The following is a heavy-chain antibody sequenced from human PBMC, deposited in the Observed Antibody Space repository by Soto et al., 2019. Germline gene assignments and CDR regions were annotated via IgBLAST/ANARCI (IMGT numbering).Heavy chain of an antibody. Sequence: QVQLQESGPGLVKPSQTLSLTCTVSGCSITNSGHYWSWVRQRPGKVLEWVGYIHDSGNADYNPILKSRASISVDSSKNQLSLKLTSVTAADTAKYFCARDKFSYGDNGWFDPWGQGILVTVS. J-gene: IGHJ5*02. CDR3: ARDKFSYGDNGWFDP. CDR2: IHDSGNA. CDR1: GCSITNSGHY. V-gene: IGHV4-31*03. D-gene: IGHD4-17*01.